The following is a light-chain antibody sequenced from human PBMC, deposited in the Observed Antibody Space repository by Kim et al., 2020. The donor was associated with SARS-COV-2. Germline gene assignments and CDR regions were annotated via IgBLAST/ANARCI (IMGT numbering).Light chain of an antibody. CDR1: AGAVTSAHF. CDR3: LLYYGGVWV. CDR2: STD. V-gene: IGLV7-43*01. Sequence: PGGTVTLTRASSAGAVTSAHFPIWLQQRPGQAPRTLIYSTDNKQSWTPARFSGCLLGGKAALTLSGVQPEDEAQYYCLLYYGGVWVFGGGTQLTVL. J-gene: IGLJ3*02.